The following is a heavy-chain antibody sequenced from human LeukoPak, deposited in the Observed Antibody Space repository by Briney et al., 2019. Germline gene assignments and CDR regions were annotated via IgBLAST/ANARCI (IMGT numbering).Heavy chain of an antibody. J-gene: IGHJ4*02. CDR1: GYSISSGYY. CDR2: IYHSGST. D-gene: IGHD5-12*01. Sequence: PSETLSLTCTVSGYSISSGYYWGWIRQPPGKGLEWIGSIYHSGSTYYNPSLKSRVTISVDTSKNQFSLKLSSVTAADTAVYYCARVRSGYDLFDPYFDYWGQGTLVTVSS. CDR3: ARVRSGYDLFDPYFDY. V-gene: IGHV4-38-2*02.